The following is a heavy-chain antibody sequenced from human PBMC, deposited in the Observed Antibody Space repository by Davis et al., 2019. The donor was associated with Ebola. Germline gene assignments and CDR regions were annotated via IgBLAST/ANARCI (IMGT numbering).Heavy chain of an antibody. CDR3: AKLAVPGLFDY. CDR1: GYTFTTYG. D-gene: IGHD2-2*01. J-gene: IGHJ4*02. Sequence: SVPVSCKASGYTFTTYGISWVRQAPGRGLEWMGWISAYNGNTNYAQKLQGRVTMTTDTSTTTAYMDLRSLRSDDTAVYYCAKLAVPGLFDYWGQGTLVTVSS. CDR2: ISAYNGNT. V-gene: IGHV1-18*01.